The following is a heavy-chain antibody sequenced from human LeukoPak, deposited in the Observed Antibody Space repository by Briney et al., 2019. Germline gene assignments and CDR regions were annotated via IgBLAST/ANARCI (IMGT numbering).Heavy chain of an antibody. D-gene: IGHD6-13*01. CDR3: ASGAAPTGVYFDY. Sequence: PSETLSLTCTVSGGSISSYYWSWIRQPPGKGLEWIGSIYYSGSTYYNPSLKSRVTISVDTSKNQFSLKLSSVTAADTAVYYCASGAAPTGVYFDYWGQGTLVTVSS. V-gene: IGHV4-39*07. CDR2: IYYSGST. J-gene: IGHJ4*02. CDR1: GGSISSYY.